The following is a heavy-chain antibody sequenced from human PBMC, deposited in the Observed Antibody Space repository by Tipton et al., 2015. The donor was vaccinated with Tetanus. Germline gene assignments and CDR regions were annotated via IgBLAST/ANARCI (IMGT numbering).Heavy chain of an antibody. V-gene: IGHV3-66*01. CDR1: GLTVSINS. CDR2: IYSGGST. Sequence: SLRLSCAVSGLTVSINSMSWIRQAPGKGLEWVSVIYSGGSTYYGDSVKGRFTISRDNSKNTVYLQMNSLSAEDTAVYYCARDGDTSGHYGIFDSWGQGTLLIVSS. CDR3: ARDGDTSGHYGIFDS. J-gene: IGHJ4*02. D-gene: IGHD3-22*01.